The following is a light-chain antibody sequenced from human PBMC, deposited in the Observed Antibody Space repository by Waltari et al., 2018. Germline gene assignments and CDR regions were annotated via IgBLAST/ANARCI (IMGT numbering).Light chain of an antibody. V-gene: IGKV1-5*03. CDR3: QQYDSYPS. Sequence: IQMTQSPSTLSVSVGDRVTITCRATQSISSWLAWYQQKPGKAPKLLIYKASSLESGVQSRFSGSGSGTEFILTVNSLQPDDFAAYYCQQYDSYPSFGQGTRVEIK. CDR2: KAS. J-gene: IGKJ1*01. CDR1: QSISSW.